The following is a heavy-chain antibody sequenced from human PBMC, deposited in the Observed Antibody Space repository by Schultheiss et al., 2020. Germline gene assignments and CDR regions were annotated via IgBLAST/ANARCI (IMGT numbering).Heavy chain of an antibody. V-gene: IGHV6-1*01. CDR2: TYYRSKWND. CDR3: ARTIKGMTTTVFDY. D-gene: IGHD5-24*01. Sequence: SQTLSLTCAISGDSVSSNSVAWNWIRQSPSRGLEWLGRTYYRSKWNDDYAESVKSRISINPDTSKNQFSLQLNSVTPEDTAVYYCARTIKGMTTTVFDYWGQGTLVTVSS. J-gene: IGHJ4*02. CDR1: GDSVSSNSVA.